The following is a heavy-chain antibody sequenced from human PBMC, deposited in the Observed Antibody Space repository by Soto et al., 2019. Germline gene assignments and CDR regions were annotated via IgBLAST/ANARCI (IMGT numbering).Heavy chain of an antibody. CDR2: IYPGDSDT. V-gene: IGHV5-51*01. CDR1: GYSFTSYW. J-gene: IGHJ6*02. D-gene: IGHD6-13*01. CDR3: ALTAGTGHYYYGMDV. Sequence: GESLKISCKGSGYSFTSYWIGWVRQMPGKGLEWMGIIYPGDSDTRYSPSFQGQVTISADKSISTAYLQWSSLKASDTAMYYCALTAGTGHYYYGMDVWGQGTTVTVSS.